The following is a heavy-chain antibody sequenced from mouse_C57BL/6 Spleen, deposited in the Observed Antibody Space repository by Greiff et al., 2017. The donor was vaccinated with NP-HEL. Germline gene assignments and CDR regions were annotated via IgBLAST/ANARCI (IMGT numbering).Heavy chain of an antibody. CDR2: IDPETGGT. CDR1: GYTFTDYE. J-gene: IGHJ1*03. CDR3: TRWDYGSSYRYFDV. V-gene: IGHV1-15*01. D-gene: IGHD1-1*01. Sequence: QVQLQQSGAELVRPGASVTLSCKASGYTFTDYEMHWVKQTPVHGLEWIGAIDPETGGTAYNQKFQGKAILTADKSSSTAYMELRSLTSEDSAFYYCTRWDYGSSYRYFDVWGTGTTVTVSS.